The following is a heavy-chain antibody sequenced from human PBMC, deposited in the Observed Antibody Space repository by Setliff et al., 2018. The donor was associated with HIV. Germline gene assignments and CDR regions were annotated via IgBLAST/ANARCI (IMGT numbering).Heavy chain of an antibody. D-gene: IGHD2-15*01. CDR2: ISGYNGNT. CDR1: GYTFTSYC. J-gene: IGHJ4*02. V-gene: IGHV1-18*01. Sequence: RSSVKVSCKASGYTFTSYCISWVRQAPGQGLEWMGWISGYNGNTNYAQNLQGRVTMTTDTSTSTAYMELRSLRSDDTAVYYCARDWWELPALDCWGQGTRVTVSS. CDR3: ARDWWELPALDC.